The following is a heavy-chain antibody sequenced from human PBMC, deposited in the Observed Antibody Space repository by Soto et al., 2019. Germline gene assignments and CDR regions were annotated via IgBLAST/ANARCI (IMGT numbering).Heavy chain of an antibody. CDR3: VRDNGCVQFDF. D-gene: IGHD2-8*01. CDR2: ITGNGDNI. J-gene: IGHJ4*02. Sequence: EEQLVESGGGSVQPGGSLRLSCAASGFSISRHTMHWVRQAPGKGLEYVSAITGNGDNIRYAESVKGRFSISRDNSKNTLYLQMGSLRVDDMAIYHCVRDNGCVQFDFWGQGALVTVSS. V-gene: IGHV3-64*07. CDR1: GFSISRHT.